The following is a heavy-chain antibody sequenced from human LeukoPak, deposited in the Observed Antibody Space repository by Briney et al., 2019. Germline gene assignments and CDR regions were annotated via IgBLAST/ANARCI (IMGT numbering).Heavy chain of an antibody. V-gene: IGHV3-48*04. D-gene: IGHD3-10*01. Sequence: PGGSLRLSCTASGFIFSTYSMIWVRQAPGKGLEWISYISDSGRTISYADSVKGRFTISRDNTKKSLYLQMNSLRVEDTAVYYCARLLRRLLWFEPVGYWGQGTLVTVSS. CDR3: ARLLRRLLWFEPVGY. J-gene: IGHJ4*02. CDR1: GFIFSTYS. CDR2: ISDSGRTI.